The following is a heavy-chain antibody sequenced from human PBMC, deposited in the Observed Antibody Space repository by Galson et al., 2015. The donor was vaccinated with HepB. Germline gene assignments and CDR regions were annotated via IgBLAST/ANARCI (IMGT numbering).Heavy chain of an antibody. CDR2: IYPGDSDT. CDR3: AMWYYYGSGSYLDNYYYYYGMDV. CDR1: GYSFTSSW. V-gene: IGHV5-51*01. J-gene: IGHJ6*02. Sequence: QSGAEVKKPGESLKISCKGSGYSFTSSWIGWVRQMPGKGLEWMGIIYPGDSDTRYSPSFQGQVTISADKSISTAYLQWSSLKASDTAMYYCAMWYYYGSGSYLDNYYYYYGMDVWGQGTTVTVSS. D-gene: IGHD3-10*01.